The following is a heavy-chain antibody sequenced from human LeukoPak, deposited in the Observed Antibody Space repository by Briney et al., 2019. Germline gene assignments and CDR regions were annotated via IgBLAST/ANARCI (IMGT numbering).Heavy chain of an antibody. CDR1: GYTFTGYY. CDR2: INPNSGGT. Sequence: GASVKVSCKASGYTFTGYYMHWVRQAPGQGLEWMGRINPNSGGTNYAQKFQGRVTMTRDTSISTAYMELSRLRSDDTAVYYCARAMKDCSGGSCYIWFDPWGQGTLVTVSS. V-gene: IGHV1-2*06. D-gene: IGHD2-15*01. CDR3: ARAMKDCSGGSCYIWFDP. J-gene: IGHJ5*02.